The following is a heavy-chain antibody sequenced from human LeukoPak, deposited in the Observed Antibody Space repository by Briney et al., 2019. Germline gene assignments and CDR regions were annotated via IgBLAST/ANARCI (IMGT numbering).Heavy chain of an antibody. CDR3: ASGAGMGIAAAGTNWFDP. D-gene: IGHD6-13*01. CDR2: MNPNSGNT. J-gene: IGHJ5*02. CDR1: GYTFTSYD. V-gene: IGHV1-8*01. Sequence: ASVKVSCKASGYTFTSYDINWVRQATGQGLEWMGWMNPNSGNTGYAQKFQGRVTMTRNTSISTAHMELSSLRSEDTAVYYCASGAGMGIAAAGTNWFDPWGQGTLVTVSS.